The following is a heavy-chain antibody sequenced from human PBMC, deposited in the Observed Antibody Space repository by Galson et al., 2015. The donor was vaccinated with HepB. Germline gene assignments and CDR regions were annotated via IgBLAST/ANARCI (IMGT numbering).Heavy chain of an antibody. CDR2: ISYDGSNK. J-gene: IGHJ6*02. CDR3: ANGYWDCSSTSCSPYYYYGMDV. CDR1: GFTFSSYG. D-gene: IGHD2-2*01. V-gene: IGHV3-30*18. Sequence: SLRLSCAASGFTFSSYGMHWVRQAPGKGLEWVAVISYDGSNKYYADSVKGRFTISRDNSKNTLYLQMNSLRAEDTAVYYCANGYWDCSSTSCSPYYYYGMDVWGQGTTVTVSS.